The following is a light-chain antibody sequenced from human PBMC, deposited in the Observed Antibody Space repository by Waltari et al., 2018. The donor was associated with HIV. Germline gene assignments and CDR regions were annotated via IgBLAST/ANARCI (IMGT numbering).Light chain of an antibody. CDR3: QQYGRSPIT. CDR1: QSVSPY. J-gene: IGKJ5*01. CDR2: GAS. V-gene: IGKV3-20*01. Sequence: ETVLTQSPGTLSLSPGDRATLSCRTTQSVSPYLAWYQQKPGQAPRLLIYGASSRATGIPDRVSGSGSGTDFTLSISSLGPEDCAVYYCQQYGRSPITFGQGTRLEIK.